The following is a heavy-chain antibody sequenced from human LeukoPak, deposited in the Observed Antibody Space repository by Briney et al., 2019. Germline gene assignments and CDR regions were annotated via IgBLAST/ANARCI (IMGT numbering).Heavy chain of an antibody. CDR2: ISSSSSYI. J-gene: IGHJ4*02. CDR1: GFTFSSYS. CDR3: ARAPPYCGGDCKFDY. Sequence: GGSLRLSCAASGFTFSSYSTNWVCQAPGKGLEWVSSISSSSSYIYYADSVKGRFTISRDNAKNSLYLQMNSLRAEDTAVYYCARAPPYCGGDCKFDYWGQGTLVTVSS. V-gene: IGHV3-21*01. D-gene: IGHD2-21*02.